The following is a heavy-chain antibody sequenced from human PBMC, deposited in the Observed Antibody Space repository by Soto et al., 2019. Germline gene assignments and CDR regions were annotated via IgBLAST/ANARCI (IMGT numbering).Heavy chain of an antibody. V-gene: IGHV3-33*01. Sequence: QVQLVESGGGVVQPGRSLRLSCAASGFTFSSYAMHWVRQAPGKGLEWVAIIWYDGKNKYYADSVKGRFTISRDNSKNTLFLQMNSLRAEDTAVYYCAREDAIFGDYWGPGTLVTVSS. J-gene: IGHJ4*02. CDR2: IWYDGKNK. D-gene: IGHD3-3*01. CDR1: GFTFSSYA. CDR3: AREDAIFGDY.